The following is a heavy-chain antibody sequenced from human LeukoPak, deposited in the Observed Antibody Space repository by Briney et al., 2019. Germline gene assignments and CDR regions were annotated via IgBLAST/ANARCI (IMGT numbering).Heavy chain of an antibody. Sequence: GSLRLSCAASGFTFSSYAMSWVRQAPGKGLEWVSAISGSGGSTYYADSVKGRFTISRDNSKNTLYLQMNSLRAEDTAVYYCAKDTLRVVVPAASDYWGQGTLVTVSS. J-gene: IGHJ4*02. V-gene: IGHV3-23*01. CDR3: AKDTLRVVVPAASDY. D-gene: IGHD2-2*01. CDR1: GFTFSSYA. CDR2: ISGSGGST.